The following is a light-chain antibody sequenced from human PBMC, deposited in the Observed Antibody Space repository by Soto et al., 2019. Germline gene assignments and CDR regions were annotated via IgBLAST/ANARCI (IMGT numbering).Light chain of an antibody. Sequence: QSVLTQPPSASGTPGQRVTISCSGSRSNIGNNAVTWYQQFPGTAPKLLIYNNNQRPSGVPDRFSGSKSGTSASLAISGLQYEDEDDFYCATWDDSLNARGVFGGGTKLTVL. J-gene: IGLJ3*02. CDR1: RSNIGNNA. CDR2: NNN. V-gene: IGLV1-44*01. CDR3: ATWDDSLNARGV.